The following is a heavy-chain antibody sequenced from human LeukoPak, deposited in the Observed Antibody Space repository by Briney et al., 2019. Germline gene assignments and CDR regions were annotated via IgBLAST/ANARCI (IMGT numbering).Heavy chain of an antibody. CDR1: GFTFSNFW. V-gene: IGHV3-74*01. D-gene: IGHD3-22*01. CDR3: ARDLSYDSSGYYPTGLDY. Sequence: GGSLRLSCAASGFTFSNFWMHWVRQAPGKGLVWVALIYGDGSFTRYADSVKGRFTISRDDAKNTVYLQMNSLRVEDTAVYYCARDLSYDSSGYYPTGLDYWGQGTLVTVSS. J-gene: IGHJ4*02. CDR2: IYGDGSFT.